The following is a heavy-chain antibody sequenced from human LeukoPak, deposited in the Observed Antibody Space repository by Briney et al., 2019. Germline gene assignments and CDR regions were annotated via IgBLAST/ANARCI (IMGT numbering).Heavy chain of an antibody. CDR1: GVPFSGYY. V-gene: IGHV4-34*01. CDR2: INQSGSI. CDR3: ARGSSLTAAGTKSNWFDP. Sequence: SETLSLTCAVYGVPFSGYYWSWLRQPPGKGLEWIGEINQSGSINNNPSLKSRVTISVDTSKNQFSLKLSSVTAADTAVYYCARGSSLTAAGTKSNWFDPWGQGTLVTVSS. J-gene: IGHJ5*02. D-gene: IGHD6-13*01.